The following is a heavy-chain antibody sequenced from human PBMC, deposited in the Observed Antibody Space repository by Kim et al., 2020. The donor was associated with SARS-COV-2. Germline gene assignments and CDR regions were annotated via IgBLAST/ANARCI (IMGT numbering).Heavy chain of an antibody. D-gene: IGHD5-18*01. J-gene: IGHJ3*02. Sequence: GGSLRLSCAASGFTFSSYWMSWVRQAPGKGLEWVANIKQDGSEKYYVDSVKGRFTISRDNAKNSLYLQMNSLRAEDTAVYYCAGYSYGYGGSDAFGIWGQGTMVTVSS. V-gene: IGHV3-7*01. CDR2: IKQDGSEK. CDR3: AGYSYGYGGSDAFGI. CDR1: GFTFSSYW.